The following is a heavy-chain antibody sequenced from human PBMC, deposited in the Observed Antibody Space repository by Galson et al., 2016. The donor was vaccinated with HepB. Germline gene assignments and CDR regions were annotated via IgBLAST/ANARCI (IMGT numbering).Heavy chain of an antibody. Sequence: SLRLSCAASGFTFSNYGMHWVRQAPGKGLEWVAADSMDGRRKFYADSVKGRFTISRDNSNSMLFLQMSSLRADDTAVYYCARRHECWPPVGCSVDYWGQGTLVSVSS. V-gene: IGHV3-30*03. D-gene: IGHD3-10*02. CDR2: DSMDGRRK. J-gene: IGHJ4*02. CDR1: GFTFSNYG. CDR3: ARRHECWPPVGCSVDY.